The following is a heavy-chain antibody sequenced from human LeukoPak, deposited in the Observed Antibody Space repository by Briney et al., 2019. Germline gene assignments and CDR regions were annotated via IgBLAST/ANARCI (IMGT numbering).Heavy chain of an antibody. CDR1: GFTFCIFA. CDR3: AKKGYYDGSGYYMYYFDH. J-gene: IGHJ4*02. CDR2: ISGSGGTA. Sequence: PGGSLRPSCAASGFTFCIFAMSWVRQAPGKGLVWVSAISGSGGTAYYADSVKGRFTISRDNSKNTLYLQMNSLRAEDTAVYYCAKKGYYDGSGYYMYYFDHWGQGTLVTVSS. D-gene: IGHD3-22*01. V-gene: IGHV3-23*01.